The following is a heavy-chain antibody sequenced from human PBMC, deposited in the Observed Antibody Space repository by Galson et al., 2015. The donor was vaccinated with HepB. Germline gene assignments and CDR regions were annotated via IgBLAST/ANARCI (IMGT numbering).Heavy chain of an antibody. CDR2: ISADNGNT. D-gene: IGHD3-22*01. Sequence: SVKVSCKASGYFFTHFGINWVRQAPGQGLEWMGWISADNGNTKYAQKFQGRVTMTTDTSTSTAYVEVRSLRSDDTAVYHCAREGLRGYYDSTGYFPFDYWGQGSLVTVSS. CDR1: GYFFTHFG. CDR3: AREGLRGYYDSTGYFPFDY. J-gene: IGHJ4*02. V-gene: IGHV1-18*01.